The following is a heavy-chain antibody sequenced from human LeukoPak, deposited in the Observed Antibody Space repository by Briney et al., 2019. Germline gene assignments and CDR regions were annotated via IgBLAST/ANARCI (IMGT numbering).Heavy chain of an antibody. V-gene: IGHV4-4*07. J-gene: IGHJ5*02. CDR3: ARDQGDRGLFDL. CDR1: GGSISSYY. Sequence: PSETLSLTCTVPGGSISSYYWSSIRQPAGKGLEWIGRIYTSGSTNYNPSLKSRVTLPVDTSKNQFSLKLSSVTAADSAVYYCARDQGDRGLFDLWGQGTLVTVSS. CDR2: IYTSGST. D-gene: IGHD2-15*01.